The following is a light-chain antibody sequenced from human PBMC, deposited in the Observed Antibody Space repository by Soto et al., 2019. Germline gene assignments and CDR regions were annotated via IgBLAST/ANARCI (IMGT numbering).Light chain of an antibody. CDR3: QQSYSLPGT. J-gene: IGKJ1*01. CDR1: QSIRSY. CDR2: AAS. V-gene: IGKV1-39*01. Sequence: DIQMTQSPSSLSASVRDRVTITCRSSQSIRSYLNWYQQNPGKAPQLLIYAASSLQSGVPSRFIGSGARTDCTLSISSLQPDDFATYYYQQSYSLPGTFGQGTKVEIK.